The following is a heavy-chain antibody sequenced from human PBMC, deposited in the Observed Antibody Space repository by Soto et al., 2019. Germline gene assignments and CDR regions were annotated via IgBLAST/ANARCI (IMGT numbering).Heavy chain of an antibody. Sequence: GGSLRLSCAASGFTFSSYGMHWVRQAPGKGLEWVAVISYDGSNKYYADSVKGRFTISRDNSKNTLYLQMNSLRAEDTAVYYCANVRMYYDILTGYYKVGNYYYYMDVWGKGTTVTVSS. V-gene: IGHV3-30*18. CDR2: ISYDGSNK. CDR1: GFTFSSYG. CDR3: ANVRMYYDILTGYYKVGNYYYYMDV. J-gene: IGHJ6*03. D-gene: IGHD3-9*01.